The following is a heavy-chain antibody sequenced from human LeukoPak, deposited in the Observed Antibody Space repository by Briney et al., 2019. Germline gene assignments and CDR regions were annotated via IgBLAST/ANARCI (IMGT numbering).Heavy chain of an antibody. J-gene: IGHJ4*02. Sequence: GGSLRLSCAASGFTFSSYWMNWVRQAPGKGLEWVANIKEDGSEIYYVDSVKGRFTISRDNAKNSLFLQMNSLRAEDTAVYYCVRGIEYWGQGTLVTVSS. CDR2: IKEDGSEI. CDR1: GFTFSSYW. CDR3: VRGIEY. V-gene: IGHV3-7*01.